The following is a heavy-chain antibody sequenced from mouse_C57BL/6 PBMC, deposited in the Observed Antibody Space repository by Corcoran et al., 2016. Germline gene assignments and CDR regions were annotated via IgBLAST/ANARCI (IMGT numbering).Heavy chain of an antibody. CDR1: GYTFTSYW. Sequence: QVQLQQPGAELVKPGASVKLSCKASGYTFTSYWMHWVKQRPGQGLEWIGMIHPNSGSTNYNEKFKSKATLTVDKSSSTAYMQLSSLTSEDSAVYYCARIGYGGYFDVWGTGTTVTVSS. V-gene: IGHV1-64*01. D-gene: IGHD2-2*01. CDR3: ARIGYGGYFDV. CDR2: IHPNSGST. J-gene: IGHJ1*03.